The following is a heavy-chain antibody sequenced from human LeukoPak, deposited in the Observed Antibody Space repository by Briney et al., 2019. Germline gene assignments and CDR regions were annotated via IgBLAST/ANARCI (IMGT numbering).Heavy chain of an antibody. CDR1: GYTFTGYY. J-gene: IGHJ4*02. CDR3: ARVIGSWYSVDY. CDR2: INPNSGGT. Sequence: ASVKVSCKASGYTFTGYYMHWVRQAPGQGLEGMGWINPNSGGTNYAQKFQGRVAMTRDTSISTAYMELSRLRSDDTAVYYCARVIGSWYSVDYWGQGTLVTVSS. D-gene: IGHD6-13*01. V-gene: IGHV1-2*02.